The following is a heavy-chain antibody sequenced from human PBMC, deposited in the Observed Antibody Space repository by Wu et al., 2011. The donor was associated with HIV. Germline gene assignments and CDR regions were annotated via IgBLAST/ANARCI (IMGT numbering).Heavy chain of an antibody. CDR2: ISVYNGNR. CDR3: ARGRGYSGYDTEGNALDI. J-gene: IGHJ3*02. V-gene: IGHV1-18*01. CDR1: GYTFTSFG. Sequence: QVQLVQSGAEVKKPGASVKVSCKTSGYTFTSFGVSWVRQAPGQGLEWMGWISVYNGNRNYAQRFQGRVTMTTDTSTSTAYMELRSLRSDDTAVYYCARGRGYSGYDTEGNALDIWGQGTMVTVSS. D-gene: IGHD5-12*01.